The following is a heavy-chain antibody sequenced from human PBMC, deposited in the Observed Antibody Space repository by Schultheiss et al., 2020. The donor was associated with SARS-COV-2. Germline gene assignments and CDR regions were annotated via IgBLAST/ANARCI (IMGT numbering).Heavy chain of an antibody. V-gene: IGHV4-59*01. D-gene: IGHD4-11*01. CDR3: ARLTTKYYYYGMDV. CDR1: GGSISSYY. CDR2: IYYSGST. Sequence: SETLSLTCTVSGGSISSYYWSWIRQPPGKGLEWIGYIYYSGSTNYNPSLKSRVTISVDTSKNQFSLKLSSVTAADTAVYYCARLTTKYYYYGMDVWGQGTTVTVSS. J-gene: IGHJ6*02.